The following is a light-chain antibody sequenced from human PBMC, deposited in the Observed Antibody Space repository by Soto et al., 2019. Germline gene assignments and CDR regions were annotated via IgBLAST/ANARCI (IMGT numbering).Light chain of an antibody. CDR1: SSDVGAYNY. Sequence: QSALTQPASVSGSPGLSITISCTGTSSDVGAYNYVSWYQKYPDKAPKLIIYEVTNRPSEISNRFTGSKSGNTASLTISGLQPEDEADYYCSAYTGSGSYVVFGGGTKLTVL. CDR2: EVT. CDR3: SAYTGSGSYVV. J-gene: IGLJ2*01. V-gene: IGLV2-14*01.